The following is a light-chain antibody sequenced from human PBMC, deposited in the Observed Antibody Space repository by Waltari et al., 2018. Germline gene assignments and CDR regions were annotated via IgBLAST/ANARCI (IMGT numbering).Light chain of an antibody. CDR2: WAS. Sequence: DIVMTQSPDSLAVYLGERATIPCTSSQSVLNSSNNKNSLAWYQQKPGQSPKLLISWASTRESGVPDRFSGSGSGTAFTLTISSLQAEDVAIYYCQHYYRAPHTFGQGTKLEIK. V-gene: IGKV4-1*01. CDR3: QHYYRAPHT. CDR1: QSVLNSSNNKNS. J-gene: IGKJ2*01.